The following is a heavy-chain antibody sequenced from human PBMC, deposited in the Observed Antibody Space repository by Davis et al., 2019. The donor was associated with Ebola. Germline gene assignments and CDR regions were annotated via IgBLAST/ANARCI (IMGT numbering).Heavy chain of an antibody. CDR3: ARMRCSLESCYKLYFEF. CDR2: VYYTGNT. D-gene: IGHD3-10*01. Sequence: PSETLSLTCTVSTYSVNDYYWNWIRQSPGKGLEYIGYVYYTGNTNYNPSLRGRVSISVDRSRSQFSLKLTSVTAADTAVYYCARMRCSLESCYKLYFEFWGQGALVTVSS. V-gene: IGHV4-59*02. CDR1: TYSVNDYY. J-gene: IGHJ4*02.